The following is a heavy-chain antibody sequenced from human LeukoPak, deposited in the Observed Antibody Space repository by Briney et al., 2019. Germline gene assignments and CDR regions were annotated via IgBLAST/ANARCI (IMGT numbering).Heavy chain of an antibody. CDR2: VSYSGSP. D-gene: IGHD3-10*01. CDR3: ARVTVRGVVLVFDY. V-gene: IGHV4-39*07. Sequence: SETLSLTCTVSGDSISSSRYYWGWIRQPPGKGLEWIGSVSYSGSPYYNPSLKSRVTTSVDTSKNQFSLKLNSVTAADTAVYYCARVTVRGVVLVFDYWGQGTLVTVSS. J-gene: IGHJ4*02. CDR1: GDSISSSRYY.